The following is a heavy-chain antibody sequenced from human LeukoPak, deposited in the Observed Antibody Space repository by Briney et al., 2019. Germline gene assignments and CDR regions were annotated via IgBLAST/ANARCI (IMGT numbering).Heavy chain of an antibody. D-gene: IGHD3-22*01. CDR1: GGSINSSSYY. V-gene: IGHV4-39*01. CDR2: GYYTGPT. CDR3: SGYLSY. J-gene: IGHJ4*02. Sequence: SETLSLTCSLSGGSINSSSYYWIWIRQTPGKGLEWIGSGYYTGPTYYNSSLKSRVTISVDTSKNQFSLKLSSVTAADTADCASSGYLSYWGQGIRVAVSS.